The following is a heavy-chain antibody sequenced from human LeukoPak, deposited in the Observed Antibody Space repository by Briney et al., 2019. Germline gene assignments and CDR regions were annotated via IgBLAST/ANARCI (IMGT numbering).Heavy chain of an antibody. CDR1: GFTFSSYS. J-gene: IGHJ4*02. CDR2: ISSSSSYI. V-gene: IGHV3-21*01. D-gene: IGHD1-26*01. Sequence: PGGSLRLSCAASGFTFSSYSMNWVRQAPGKGLEWVSSISSSSSYIYYADSVKGRFTISRDNAKNSLYLQMNSLRAEDTAVYYYARVNIVGATRPFDYWGQGTLVTVSS. CDR3: ARVNIVGATRPFDY.